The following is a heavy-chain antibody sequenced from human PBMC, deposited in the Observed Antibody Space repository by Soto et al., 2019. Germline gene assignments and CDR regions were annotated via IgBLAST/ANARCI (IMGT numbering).Heavy chain of an antibody. V-gene: IGHV3-30-3*01. CDR1: GFTFSSYA. Sequence: PGGSLRLSCAASGFTFSSYAMHWVRQAPGKGLEWVAVISYDGSKKYYADSVKGRFTISRDNSKNTLYLQMNSLRAEDTAVYYCARDPSTYSSSWTWGLHDYWGQGTLVTVSS. CDR3: ARDPSTYSSSWTWGLHDY. D-gene: IGHD6-13*01. J-gene: IGHJ4*02. CDR2: ISYDGSKK.